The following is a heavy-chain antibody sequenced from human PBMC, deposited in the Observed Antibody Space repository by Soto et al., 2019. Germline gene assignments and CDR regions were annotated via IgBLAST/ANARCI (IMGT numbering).Heavy chain of an antibody. CDR1: ADTFTGYT. V-gene: IGHV1-69*08. CDR2: LIPILGAS. D-gene: IGHD3-10*01. J-gene: IGHJ4*02. Sequence: QVQLVQSGAEVKKPGSSVKVSCKASADTFTGYTVTWVRQAPGQGLEWVGRLIPILGASHFAQKFQGRVTPAADTSADTAYMVLTGMISEGTAVYYCSRSRGSYYTNFDSWGQGTLVTVSS. CDR3: SRSRGSYYTNFDS.